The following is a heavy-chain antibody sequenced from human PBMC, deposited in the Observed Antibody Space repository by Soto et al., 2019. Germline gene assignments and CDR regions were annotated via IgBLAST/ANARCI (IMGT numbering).Heavy chain of an antibody. CDR3: ARAPVRYGPYKYDSFDP. CDR2: MNPNSGNT. CDR1: GYTFTSHD. V-gene: IGHV1-8*01. Sequence: ASVKVSCKASGYTFTSHDINWVRQATGQGLEWMGWMNPNSGNTGYAQKFQGRVTMTRNTSISTAYMELSSLRPEDTAVYYCARAPVRYGPYKYDSFDPWRQGALVIASS. D-gene: IGHD4-17*01. J-gene: IGHJ5*02.